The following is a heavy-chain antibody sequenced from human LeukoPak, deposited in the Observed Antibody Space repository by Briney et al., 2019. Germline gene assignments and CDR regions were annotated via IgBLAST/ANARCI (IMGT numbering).Heavy chain of an antibody. CDR3: ARDGDLTPAVPFDY. D-gene: IGHD6-25*01. CDR2: ISSSGGTI. CDR1: GFTFSTYE. J-gene: IGHJ4*02. V-gene: IGHV3-48*03. Sequence: GGSLRLSCAASGFTFSTYEMNWVRQAPGRGLEWVSYISSSGGTIYYADSVKGRFTISRDNAKNSLYLQMNSLRAEDTAVYYCARDGDLTPAVPFDYWGQGPLVTVSS.